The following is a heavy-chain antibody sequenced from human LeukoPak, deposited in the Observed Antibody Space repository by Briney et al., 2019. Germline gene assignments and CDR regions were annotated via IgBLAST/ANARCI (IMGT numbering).Heavy chain of an antibody. J-gene: IGHJ3*02. CDR1: GGSISSYY. CDR3: ARQGLLWFGELLGAFDI. D-gene: IGHD3-10*01. V-gene: IGHV4-59*01. Sequence: SETLSLTFTVFGGSISSYYWSWIRQPPGKGLEWIRYIYYSGSLNYNPSLKSRVTISVDTSKNQFSLKLSSVTAADTAVYYCARQGLLWFGELLGAFDIWGQGTMVTVSS. CDR2: IYYSGSL.